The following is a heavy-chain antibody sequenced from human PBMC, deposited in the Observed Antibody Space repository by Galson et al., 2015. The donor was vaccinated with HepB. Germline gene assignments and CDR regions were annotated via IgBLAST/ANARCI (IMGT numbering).Heavy chain of an antibody. Sequence: SLRLSCAASGFTFGSHAMSWVRQGPGKGLEWVSAISGPGGTTYFADSVKGRFSTSRDNSKNTLFLQMNSLRVEDTAIYYCAKDLGITVAGDFDYWGQGTLVTVSS. CDR1: GFTFGSHA. CDR3: AKDLGITVAGDFDY. D-gene: IGHD6-19*01. V-gene: IGHV3-23*01. CDR2: ISGPGGTT. J-gene: IGHJ4*02.